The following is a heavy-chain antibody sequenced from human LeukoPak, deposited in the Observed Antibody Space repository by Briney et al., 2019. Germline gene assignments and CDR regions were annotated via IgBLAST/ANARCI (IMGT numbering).Heavy chain of an antibody. V-gene: IGHV4-4*07. J-gene: IGHJ5*02. CDR3: ARVYKESGWYDWFDP. CDR1: GGSISSYY. CDR2: IYTSGST. D-gene: IGHD6-19*01. Sequence: SETLSLTCTVSGGSISSYYWSWVRQPAGKGLEWIGRIYTSGSTNYNPSLKSRVTMSVDTSKNQFSLKLSSVTAADTAVYYCARVYKESGWYDWFDPWGQGTLVTVSS.